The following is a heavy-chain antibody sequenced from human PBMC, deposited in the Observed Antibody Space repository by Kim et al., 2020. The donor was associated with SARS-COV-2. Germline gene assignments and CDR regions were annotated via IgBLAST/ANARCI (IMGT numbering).Heavy chain of an antibody. J-gene: IGHJ6*02. CDR2: ISSSSSYI. CDR1: GFTFSSYS. D-gene: IGHD2-21*01. Sequence: GGSLRLSCAASGFTFSSYSMNWVRQAPGKGLEWVSSISSSSSYIYYADSVKGRFTITRDNAKNPLYLQMNSLRADETAVYYCAGYSQYYYYGMDVWGEG. CDR3: AGYSQYYYYGMDV. V-gene: IGHV3-21*01.